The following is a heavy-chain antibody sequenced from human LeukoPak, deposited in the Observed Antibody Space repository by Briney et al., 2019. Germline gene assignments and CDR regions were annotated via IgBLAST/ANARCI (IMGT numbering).Heavy chain of an antibody. CDR3: ARGGAQGMDV. Sequence: GGPLRFSCEASGFTFRDYYMTGIGQAPGKGLEWVSYISGVASDIYYGDSVKGRFTISRDNAKNSVYLQMNSLRAEDTAVYYCARGGAQGMDVWGQGTTVTVSS. D-gene: IGHD1-26*01. J-gene: IGHJ6*02. V-gene: IGHV3-11*01. CDR2: ISGVASDI. CDR1: GFTFRDYY.